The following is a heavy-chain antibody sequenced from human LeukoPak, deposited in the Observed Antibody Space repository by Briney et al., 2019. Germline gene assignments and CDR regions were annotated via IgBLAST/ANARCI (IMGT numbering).Heavy chain of an antibody. CDR2: ISAYNGNT. V-gene: IGHV1-18*01. CDR3: ARRRFYGSSGYLLYYYYYGMDV. J-gene: IGHJ6*02. Sequence: ASVKVSCKASGYTFTSYGISWVRQAPGQGLEWMGWISAYNGNTNYAQKLQGRVTMTTDTSTSTAYMELRSLRSDDTAVYYCARRRFYGSSGYLLYYYYYGMDVWGQGTTVTVSS. D-gene: IGHD3-22*01. CDR1: GYTFTSYG.